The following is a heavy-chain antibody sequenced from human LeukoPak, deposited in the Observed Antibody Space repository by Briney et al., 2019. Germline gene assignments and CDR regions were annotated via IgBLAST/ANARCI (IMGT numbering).Heavy chain of an antibody. Sequence: SETLSLTCAVYGGSFSGYYWSWIRQPPGKGREWIGEINHSGSTNYNPSLKSRVTISVDTSKNQFSLKLSSVTAADTAVYYCARGGGRYCSSTSCYRMYFQHWGQGTLVTVSS. J-gene: IGHJ1*01. CDR1: GGSFSGYY. V-gene: IGHV4-34*01. CDR3: ARGGGRYCSSTSCYRMYFQH. D-gene: IGHD2-2*01. CDR2: INHSGST.